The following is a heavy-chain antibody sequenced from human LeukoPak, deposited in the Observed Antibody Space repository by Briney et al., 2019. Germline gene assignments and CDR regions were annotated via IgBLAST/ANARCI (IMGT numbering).Heavy chain of an antibody. CDR3: ARDGGAAGLTYYYYYMDV. J-gene: IGHJ6*03. D-gene: IGHD6-13*01. CDR1: GYTFTSYY. CDR2: INPSGGST. Sequence: ASVKVSCKASGYTFTSYYMHWVRQAPGQGLEWMGIINPSGGSTSYAQKFQGRVTKTRDMSTSTVYMELSSLRSEDTAVYYCARDGGAAGLTYYYYYMDVWGKGTTVTVSS. V-gene: IGHV1-46*01.